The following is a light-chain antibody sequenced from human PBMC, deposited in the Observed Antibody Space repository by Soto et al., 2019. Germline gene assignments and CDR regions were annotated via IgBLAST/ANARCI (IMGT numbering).Light chain of an antibody. CDR2: SAS. CDR1: QSIRTD. Sequence: EVVMTQSPATLSVSPGERATLSCRASQSIRTDLAWYQQKPGQAPSLLIFSASTRATGVPARFSGSGSGTESTLTISSLQSEDFAVYYCQQYNKWPQWTFGQGTKVDLK. CDR3: QQYNKWPQWT. V-gene: IGKV3-15*01. J-gene: IGKJ1*01.